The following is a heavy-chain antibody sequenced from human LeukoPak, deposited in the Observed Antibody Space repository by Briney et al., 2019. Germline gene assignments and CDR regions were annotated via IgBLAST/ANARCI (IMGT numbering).Heavy chain of an antibody. CDR3: ASLYFPPLYYYYGMDV. CDR2: ISSSSSYI. V-gene: IGHV3-21*01. CDR1: GFTFSSYR. D-gene: IGHD3-9*01. J-gene: IGHJ6*02. Sequence: GGSLRLSCAASGFTFSSYRMNWVRQAPGKGLEWVSSISSSSSYIYYADSVKGRFTISRDNAKNSLYLQMNSLRAEDTAVYYCASLYFPPLYYYYGMDVWGQGTTVTVSS.